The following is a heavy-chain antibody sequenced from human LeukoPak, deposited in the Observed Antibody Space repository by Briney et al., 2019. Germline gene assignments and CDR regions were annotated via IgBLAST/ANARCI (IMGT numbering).Heavy chain of an antibody. CDR3: TSVTPESDFDY. V-gene: IGHV3-73*01. J-gene: IGHJ4*02. Sequence: PGGSLRLSCAASRFTFSGSAMHWVRQASGKGLEWVGRIRSKANSYATAYAASVKGRFTISRDDSKNTAYLQMNSLKTEDTAVYYCTSVTPESDFDYWGQGTLVTVSS. CDR1: RFTFSGSA. D-gene: IGHD4-17*01. CDR2: IRSKANSYAT.